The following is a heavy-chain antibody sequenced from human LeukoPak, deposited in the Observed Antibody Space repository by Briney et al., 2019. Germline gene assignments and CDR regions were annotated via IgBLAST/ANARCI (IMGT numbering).Heavy chain of an antibody. V-gene: IGHV1-2*06. Sequence: ASVKVSCKASGYTFTCYYMHWVRQAPGQGLEWMGRINPNSGGTNYAQKFQGRVTMARDTSISTAYMELSRLGSDDTAVYYCARDRERFLEWLHYYYYYGMDVWGQGTTVTVSS. J-gene: IGHJ6*02. CDR1: GYTFTCYY. CDR2: INPNSGGT. D-gene: IGHD3-3*01. CDR3: ARDRERFLEWLHYYYYYGMDV.